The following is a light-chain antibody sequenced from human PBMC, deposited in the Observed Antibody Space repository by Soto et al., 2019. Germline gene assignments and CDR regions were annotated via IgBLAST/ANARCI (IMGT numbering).Light chain of an antibody. CDR1: SSDVGGYNY. J-gene: IGLJ2*01. CDR3: NSYTSSTTLV. Sequence: QSVLTQPASVSGSPGQSITISCTGTSSDVGGYNYVSWYQQHPGKATKLMIYEVSNRPSGVSNRFSGSKSGNTASLTISGLQAEDEADYYCNSYTSSTTLVFGGGTKLTVL. CDR2: EVS. V-gene: IGLV2-14*01.